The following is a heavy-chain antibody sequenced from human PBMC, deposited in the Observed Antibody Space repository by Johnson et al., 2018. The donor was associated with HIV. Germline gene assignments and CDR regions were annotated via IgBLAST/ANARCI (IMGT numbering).Heavy chain of an antibody. CDR3: ASLGGLGGFDV. Sequence: VQLVESGGGLVKPGGSLRLSCEASGFTFKNAWMSWVRQAPGKGLEWVGRIKSKIDGGTTDYAAPVKGRFTISRDDSKNTLYMQMNSLRAEDTAVYYCASLGGLGGFDVWGQGTMVTVSS. D-gene: IGHD1-26*01. CDR1: GFTFKNAW. J-gene: IGHJ3*01. V-gene: IGHV3-15*01. CDR2: IKSKIDGGTT.